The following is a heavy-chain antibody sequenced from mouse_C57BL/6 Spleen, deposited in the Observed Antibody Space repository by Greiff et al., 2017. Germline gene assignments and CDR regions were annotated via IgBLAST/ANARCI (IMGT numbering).Heavy chain of an antibody. Sequence: QVQLQQPGAELVKPGASVKMSCKASGYTFTSYWITWVKQRPGQGLAWIGDFYPGSGSTHYNEKFKNKATLTVDTSSSTAYMQLSSLSSEDSAVYYCAIEFYYYGSSYGYYDGRGTGTTVTDSS. J-gene: IGHJ1*03. D-gene: IGHD1-1*01. CDR1: GYTFTSYW. CDR3: AIEFYYYGSSYGYYDG. CDR2: FYPGSGST. V-gene: IGHV1-55*01.